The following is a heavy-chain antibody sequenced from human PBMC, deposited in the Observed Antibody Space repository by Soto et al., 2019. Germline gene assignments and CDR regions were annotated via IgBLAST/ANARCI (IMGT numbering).Heavy chain of an antibody. J-gene: IGHJ5*02. Sequence: QVQLQQWGAGLLKPSETLSLTCAVYGGSFSGYYWSWIRQPPGKGLEWIGEINHSGSTNYNPSLKSRVTLSXXTXKXRFSLKLSSVTAADTAVYYCARGGIVVVPAARRFDPWGQGTLVTVSS. CDR2: INHSGST. CDR3: ARGGIVVVPAARRFDP. V-gene: IGHV4-34*01. CDR1: GGSFSGYY. D-gene: IGHD2-2*01.